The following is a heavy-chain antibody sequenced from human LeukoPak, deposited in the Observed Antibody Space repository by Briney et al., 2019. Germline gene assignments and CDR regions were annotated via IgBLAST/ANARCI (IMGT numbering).Heavy chain of an antibody. J-gene: IGHJ5*02. CDR1: GGSFSGCY. CDR3: ARRWRNWFDP. D-gene: IGHD4-23*01. CDR2: INHSGST. Sequence: SETLSLTCAVYGGSFSGCYWSWIRQPPGKGLEWIGEINHSGSTNYNPSLKSRVTISVDTSKNQFSLKLSSVTAADTAVYYCARRWRNWFDPWGQGTLVTVSS. V-gene: IGHV4-34*01.